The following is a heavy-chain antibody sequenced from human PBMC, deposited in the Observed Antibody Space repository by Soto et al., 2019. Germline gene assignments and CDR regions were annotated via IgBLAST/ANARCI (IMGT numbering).Heavy chain of an antibody. V-gene: IGHV3-21*06. J-gene: IGHJ4*02. Sequence: LGGSLRLSCAASGSTFTRYSMNWVRQAPGKGLEWVSSISSTTNYIYYGDSMKGRFTISRDNAKNSLYLEMNSLRAEDTAVYYCARESEDLTSNFDYWGQGTLVTVSS. CDR1: GSTFTRYS. CDR3: ARESEDLTSNFDY. CDR2: ISSTTNYI.